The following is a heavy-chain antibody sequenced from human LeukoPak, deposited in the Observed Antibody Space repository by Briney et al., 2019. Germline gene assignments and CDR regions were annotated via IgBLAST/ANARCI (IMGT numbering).Heavy chain of an antibody. J-gene: IGHJ6*03. V-gene: IGHV4-34*01. CDR3: ARARIFYCSSTSCYRNYYYYYMDV. D-gene: IGHD2-2*01. CDR2: INHSGST. CDR1: GGSFSGYC. Sequence: SETLSLTCAVYGGSFSGYCWSWIRQPPGKGLEWIGEINHSGSTNYNPSLKSRVTISVDTSKNQFSLKLSSMTAADTAVYYCARARIFYCSSTSCYRNYYYYYMDVWGKGTTVTVSS.